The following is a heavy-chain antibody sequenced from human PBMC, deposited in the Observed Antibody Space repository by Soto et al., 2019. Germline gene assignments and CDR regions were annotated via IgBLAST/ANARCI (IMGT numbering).Heavy chain of an antibody. Sequence: PSETLSLTCTVSGGSISSYYWSWIRQPPGKGLEWIGYIYYSGSTNYNPSLKSRVTISVDTSKNQFSLKLSSVTAADTAVYYCARVRRGARSDYFDYWGQGTLVTVSS. V-gene: IGHV4-59*01. J-gene: IGHJ4*02. CDR2: IYYSGST. CDR1: GGSISSYY. D-gene: IGHD3-16*01. CDR3: ARVRRGARSDYFDY.